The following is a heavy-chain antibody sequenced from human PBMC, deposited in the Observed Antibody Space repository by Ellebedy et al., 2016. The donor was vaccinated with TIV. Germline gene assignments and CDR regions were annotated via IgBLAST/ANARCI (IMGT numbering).Heavy chain of an antibody. CDR2: IIPIFGTA. CDR3: ARGGGYYYGSGSYGWFDP. D-gene: IGHD3-10*01. V-gene: IGHV1-69*06. CDR1: GGTFSSYA. J-gene: IGHJ5*02. Sequence: SVKVSCXASGGTFSSYAISWVRQAPGQGLEWMGGIIPIFGTANYAQKFQGRVTITADKSTSTAYMELSSLRSEDKAVYYCARGGGYYYGSGSYGWFDPWGQGTLVTVSS.